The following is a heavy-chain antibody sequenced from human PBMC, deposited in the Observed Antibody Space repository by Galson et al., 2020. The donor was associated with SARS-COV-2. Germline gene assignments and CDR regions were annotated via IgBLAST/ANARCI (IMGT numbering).Heavy chain of an antibody. CDR2: LYYSGST. J-gene: IGHJ3*02. V-gene: IGHV4-31*03. Sequence: SQTLSLTCTISGGSIRSGGYSWSWTRPHPGTGLEWIGSLYYSGSTYYNPSLKSRVTISVDTSKNHFSLKLSSVTAADPAVYYCARARLAMVTVDAFDIWGQGTSVTGSS. CDR1: GGSIRSGGYS. D-gene: IGHD5-18*01. CDR3: ARARLAMVTVDAFDI.